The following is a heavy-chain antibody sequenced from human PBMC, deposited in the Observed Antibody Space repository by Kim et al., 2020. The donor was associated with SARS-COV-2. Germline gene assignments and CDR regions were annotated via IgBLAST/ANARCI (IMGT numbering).Heavy chain of an antibody. D-gene: IGHD3-10*01. Sequence: SVKVSCKASGGTFSSYTISWVRQAPGQGLEWMGRIIPILGIANYAQKFQGRVTITADKSTSTAYMELSSLRSEDTAVYYCARDSGYGSGSYPNWGQGTLVTVSS. CDR2: IIPILGIA. CDR3: ARDSGYGSGSYPN. CDR1: GGTFSSYT. J-gene: IGHJ4*02. V-gene: IGHV1-69*04.